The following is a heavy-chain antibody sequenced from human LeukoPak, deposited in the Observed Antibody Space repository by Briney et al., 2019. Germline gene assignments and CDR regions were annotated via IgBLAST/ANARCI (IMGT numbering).Heavy chain of an antibody. J-gene: IGHJ5*02. D-gene: IGHD5-12*01. Sequence: SETLSLTCTVSGGSISSTSYYWGWIRQPPGKGLEWIGSIYYRGSTYYNPSLKSRVTISVDTSKNQFSLKLSSVTAADSAVYFCAREGASGGYDWGWFDPWGQGTLVTVSS. V-gene: IGHV4-39*02. CDR2: IYYRGST. CDR1: GGSISSTSYY. CDR3: AREGASGGYDWGWFDP.